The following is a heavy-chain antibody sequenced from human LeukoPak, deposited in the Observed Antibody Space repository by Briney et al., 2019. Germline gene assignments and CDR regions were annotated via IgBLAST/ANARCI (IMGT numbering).Heavy chain of an antibody. CDR2: IKEDGSEK. CDR1: GFSFRSCW. CDR3: ARVAWPQYFDY. Sequence: PGGSLRLSCAASGFSFRSCWMSWVRQAPGKGLEWVANIKEDGSEKYYVDSVKGRFTISRDNAENALYLQMNSLRAEDTAVYYCARVAWPQYFDYWGQGTLVTVSS. J-gene: IGHJ4*02. V-gene: IGHV3-7*01.